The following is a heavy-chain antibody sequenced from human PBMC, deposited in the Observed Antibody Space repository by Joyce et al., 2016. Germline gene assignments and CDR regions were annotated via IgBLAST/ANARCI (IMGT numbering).Heavy chain of an antibody. CDR2: ISAGNGNT. CDR1: GYTFTGHT. J-gene: IGHJ4*02. D-gene: IGHD3-10*01. CDR3: ARGSSALTYFDF. Sequence: QVQLVQSGAEVKKPGASVKVSCQASGYTFTGHTIHWVRQAHGQSLEWMGWISAGNGNTRFSQKFQGRVTVSRDTSANTAYMEVSSLRSEDTAVYYCARGSSALTYFDFWGQGTLVTVSS. V-gene: IGHV1-3*01.